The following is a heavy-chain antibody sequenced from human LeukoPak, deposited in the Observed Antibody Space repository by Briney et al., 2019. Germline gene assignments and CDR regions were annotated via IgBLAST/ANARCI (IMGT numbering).Heavy chain of an antibody. Sequence: GGSLRLSCAASGFTFSSYAMSWVRQAPGKGLEWVSAISGSGGSTYYADSVKGRFTISRDNSKNTLYLQMNSLRAEDTAVYYCAKALKSAHYDFWSGYYTYYDAFDIWGQGTMVTVSS. V-gene: IGHV3-23*01. CDR3: AKALKSAHYDFWSGYYTYYDAFDI. CDR2: ISGSGGST. CDR1: GFTFSSYA. D-gene: IGHD3-3*01. J-gene: IGHJ3*02.